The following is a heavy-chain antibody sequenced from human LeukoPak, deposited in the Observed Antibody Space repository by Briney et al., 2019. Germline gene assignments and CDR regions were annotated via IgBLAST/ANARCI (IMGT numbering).Heavy chain of an antibody. D-gene: IGHD6-19*01. J-gene: IGHJ4*02. CDR1: GFTFDDYA. V-gene: IGHV3-9*01. CDR2: ISWNSGSI. CDR3: AKSPGIAVAGYFDY. Sequence: GRSLRLSCAASGFTFDDYAMHWVRQAPGKGLEWVSGISWNSGSIGYADSVKGRFTISRDNAKNSLYLQMNSLRAEDTALYYCAKSPGIAVAGYFDYWGLGTLVTVSS.